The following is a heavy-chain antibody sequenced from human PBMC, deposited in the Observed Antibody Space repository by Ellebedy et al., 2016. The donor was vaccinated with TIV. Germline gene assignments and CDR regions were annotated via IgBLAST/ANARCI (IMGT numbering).Heavy chain of an antibody. D-gene: IGHD1-14*01. CDR1: GFTFSDYY. V-gene: IGHV3-11*01. CDR3: ARGKSGTYIHHAFDY. Sequence: PGGSLRLSFAASGFTFSDYYMTWIRKAPGKGLEWISFISIDGGATYYSDSVKGRLTISRDNSKNTLYLKMNNLRAEDTAIYYCARGKSGTYIHHAFDYWGQGTLVTVSS. J-gene: IGHJ4*02. CDR2: ISIDGGAT.